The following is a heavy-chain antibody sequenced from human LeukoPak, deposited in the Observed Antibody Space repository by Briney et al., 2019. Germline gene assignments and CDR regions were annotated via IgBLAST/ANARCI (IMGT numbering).Heavy chain of an antibody. CDR1: GFTFDDYA. J-gene: IGHJ6*02. CDR2: ISWNSGSI. V-gene: IGHV3-9*01. Sequence: GGSLRLSCAASGFTFDDYAMHWVRQAPGKGLEWVSGISWNSGSIGYADSVKGRFTISRDNAKNSLYLQMNRLRAEDTALYYCAKDRQWELLNGMDVWGQGTTVTVSS. CDR3: AKDRQWELLNGMDV. D-gene: IGHD1-26*01.